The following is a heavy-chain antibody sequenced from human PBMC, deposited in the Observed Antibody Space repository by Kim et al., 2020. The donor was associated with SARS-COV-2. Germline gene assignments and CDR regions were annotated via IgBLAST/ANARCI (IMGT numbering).Heavy chain of an antibody. D-gene: IGHD3-10*01. J-gene: IGHJ4*02. CDR2: IIPIFGTA. CDR3: ARISYYYGSGSPLLYYFDY. Sequence: SVKVSCKASGGTFSSYAISWVRQAPGQGLEWMGGIIPIFGTANYAQKFQGRVTITADESTSTAYMELSSLRSEDTAVYYCARISYYYGSGSPLLYYFDYWGQGTLVTVSS. V-gene: IGHV1-69*13. CDR1: GGTFSSYA.